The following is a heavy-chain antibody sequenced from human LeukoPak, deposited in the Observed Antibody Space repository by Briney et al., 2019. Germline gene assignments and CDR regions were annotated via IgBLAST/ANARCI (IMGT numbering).Heavy chain of an antibody. CDR2: IYYSGST. Sequence: SETLSLTCTVSGGSDSSSSYYWGWIRQPPGKGLEWIGSIYYSGSTYYNPSLKSRVTISIDTSKNQFSLKLSSVTAADTAVYYCARHVRGIAAASPLFWFDPWGQGTLVTVSS. J-gene: IGHJ5*02. D-gene: IGHD6-13*01. V-gene: IGHV4-39*01. CDR3: ARHVRGIAAASPLFWFDP. CDR1: GGSDSSSSYY.